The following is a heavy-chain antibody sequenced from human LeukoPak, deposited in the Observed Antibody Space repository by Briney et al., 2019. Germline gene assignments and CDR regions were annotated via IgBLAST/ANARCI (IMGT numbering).Heavy chain of an antibody. CDR1: GFTFSSYS. CDR2: ISSSSSTI. Sequence: PGGSLRLSCAASGFTFSSYSMNWVRQAPGKGLEWVSYISSSSSTIYYADSVKGRFTISRDNAKNSLYLQMNSLRAEDTAVYYCARAKPTPSGSYFHYWGQGTLVTVSS. D-gene: IGHD1-26*01. J-gene: IGHJ4*02. V-gene: IGHV3-48*04. CDR3: ARAKPTPSGSYFHY.